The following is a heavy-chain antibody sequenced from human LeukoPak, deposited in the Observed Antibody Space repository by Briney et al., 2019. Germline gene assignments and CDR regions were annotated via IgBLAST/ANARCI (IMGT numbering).Heavy chain of an antibody. D-gene: IGHD6-13*01. CDR1: GYTFTSYD. CDR3: ARGTDSSSWYYYYYGMDV. Sequence: ASVKVSCKASGYTFTSYDINWVRQATGQGLEWMGWMSPNSGNTGYAQKFQGRVTMTRNTSISTAYMELSSLRSEDTAVYYCARGTDSSSWYYYYYGMDVWGQGTTVTVSS. J-gene: IGHJ6*02. V-gene: IGHV1-8*01. CDR2: MSPNSGNT.